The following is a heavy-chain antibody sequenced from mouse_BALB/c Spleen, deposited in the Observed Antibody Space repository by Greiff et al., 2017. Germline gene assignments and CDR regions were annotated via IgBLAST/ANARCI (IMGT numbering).Heavy chain of an antibody. CDR3: ARGPPYGSSYVYAMDY. Sequence: EVKLMESGGGLVKPGGSLKLSCAASGFTFSSYAMSWVRQTPEKRLEWVASISSGGSTYYPDSVKGRFTISRDNARNILYLQMSSLRSEDTAMYYCARGPPYGSSYVYAMDYWGQGTSVTVSS. CDR2: ISSGGST. J-gene: IGHJ4*01. D-gene: IGHD1-1*01. CDR1: GFTFSSYA. V-gene: IGHV5-6-5*01.